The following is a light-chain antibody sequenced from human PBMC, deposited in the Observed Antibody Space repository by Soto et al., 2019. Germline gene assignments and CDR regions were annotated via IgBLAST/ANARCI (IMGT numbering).Light chain of an antibody. Sequence: QSALTQPASVSGSPGLSITISCTGSSSDVGSYNLVSWYQQHPDKAPKLMIYEVTKRPSGVSNRFSGSKSGNTASLTISGLQAEDEADYYCCSYAGSSTVVFGGGTKLTVL. CDR1: SSDVGSYNL. CDR3: CSYAGSSTVV. J-gene: IGLJ2*01. CDR2: EVT. V-gene: IGLV2-23*02.